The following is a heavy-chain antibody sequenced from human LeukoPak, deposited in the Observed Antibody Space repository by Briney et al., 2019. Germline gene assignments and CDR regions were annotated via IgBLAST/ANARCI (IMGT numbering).Heavy chain of an antibody. CDR2: ISNSGSTI. J-gene: IGHJ4*02. Sequence: GGSLRLSCAASGFTFSDYYMTWICQAPGKGLEWVSYISNSGSTIYYADSVKGRFTISRDNGKNSLYLQMNSLRAEDTAVYYCAREHTSGTYYIDYWGQGTLVTVSS. CDR3: AREHTSGTYYIDY. V-gene: IGHV3-11*01. D-gene: IGHD1-26*01. CDR1: GFTFSDYY.